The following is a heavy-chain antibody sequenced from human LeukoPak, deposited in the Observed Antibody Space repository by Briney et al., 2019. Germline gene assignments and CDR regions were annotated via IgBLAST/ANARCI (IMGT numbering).Heavy chain of an antibody. J-gene: IGHJ4*02. D-gene: IGHD2-2*01. CDR3: ARGGSSTSLDY. CDR1: GGSFTDYH. Sequence: PSETLSLTCAVYGGSFTDYHWSWIRQSPGKGLEWIGEINHSGSTNYNPSLKSRVTISVDTSKNQFPLKLSSVTAADTAVYYCARGGSSTSLDYWGQGTLVTVSS. V-gene: IGHV4-34*01. CDR2: INHSGST.